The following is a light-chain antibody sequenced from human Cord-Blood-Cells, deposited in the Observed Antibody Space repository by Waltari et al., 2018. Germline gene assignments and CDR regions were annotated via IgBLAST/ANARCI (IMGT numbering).Light chain of an antibody. V-gene: IGLV2-23*01. Sequence: QSALTQPASVSGSPGPSITISCTGTSSHVGSYNLFSWYQQHPGKAPKLMIYEGSKRPSGVSNRFSGSKSGNTASLTISGLQAEDEADYYCCSYAGSSTWVFGGGTKLTVL. J-gene: IGLJ3*02. CDR1: SSHVGSYNL. CDR3: CSYAGSSTWV. CDR2: EGS.